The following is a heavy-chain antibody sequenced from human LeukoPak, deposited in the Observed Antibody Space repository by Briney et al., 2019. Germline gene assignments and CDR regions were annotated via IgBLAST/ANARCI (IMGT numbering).Heavy chain of an antibody. D-gene: IGHD3-22*01. J-gene: IGHJ4*02. Sequence: GGSLGLSCAVSGFTFNNYGMSWVRQAPGMGLEWVSAIADGGETTYYADSVKGRFTISRDYSKNTLHLQMNSVRAEDTAVYYCARKAARTSGYDYWGQGILVTVSS. V-gene: IGHV3-23*01. CDR3: ARKAARTSGYDY. CDR1: GFTFNNYG. CDR2: IADGGETT.